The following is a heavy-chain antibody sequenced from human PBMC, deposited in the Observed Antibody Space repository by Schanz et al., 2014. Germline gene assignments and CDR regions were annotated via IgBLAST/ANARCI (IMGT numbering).Heavy chain of an antibody. CDR1: GYTFTDYF. D-gene: IGHD6-19*01. CDR3: ARDEVYGQWIPYFDC. V-gene: IGHV1-2*02. Sequence: QVHLVQSGAEVKRPGASVKVSCMASGYTFTDYFVHWVRQAPGQGLERVGWINPRTGDTNYARKFRGRVTMTRDTSISAAYVELSRLTSDDTAVFYGARDEVYGQWIPYFDCWGQGTLVTVSS. J-gene: IGHJ4*02. CDR2: INPRTGDT.